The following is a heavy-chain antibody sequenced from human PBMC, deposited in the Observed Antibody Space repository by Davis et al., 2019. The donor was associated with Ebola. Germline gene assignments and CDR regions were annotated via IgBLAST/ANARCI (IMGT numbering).Heavy chain of an antibody. CDR2: ISYDGSNK. Sequence: PGGSLRLSCAASGFTFSSYAMHWVRQAPGKGLEWVAVISYDGSNKYYADSVKGRFTISRDNSKNTLYLQMNSLRAEDTAVYYCAKDGSGGLRGEIDYWGQGTLVTVSS. CDR1: GFTFSSYA. CDR3: AKDGSGGLRGEIDY. J-gene: IGHJ4*02. V-gene: IGHV3-30-3*01. D-gene: IGHD4-17*01.